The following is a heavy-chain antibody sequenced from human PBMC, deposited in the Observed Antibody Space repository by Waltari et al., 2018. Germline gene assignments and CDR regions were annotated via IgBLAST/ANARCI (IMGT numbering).Heavy chain of an antibody. CDR2: IYYSGST. V-gene: IGHV4-39*07. J-gene: IGHJ4*02. CDR3: ARVILGSFDY. CDR1: GGSLSSRSYY. Sequence: QLQLQASGPGLVQPSEPLPLTCTVSGGSLSSRSYYWGWIRQPPGKGLEWIGSIYYSGSTYYNPSLKSRVTISVDTSKNQFSLKLSSVTAADTAVYYCARVILGSFDYWGQGTLVTVSS. D-gene: IGHD3-16*01.